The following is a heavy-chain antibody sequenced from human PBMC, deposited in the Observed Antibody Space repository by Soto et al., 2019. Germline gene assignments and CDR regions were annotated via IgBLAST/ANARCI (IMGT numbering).Heavy chain of an antibody. Sequence: QVQLVQSGSEVKKPGSSVKVSCKASGGTFSIYTISWVRQAPGQWLEWMGRVIPIFDVTSYAQRFQGRVTITADKSTTTAYMELSSLRSEDTAVYYCARDRDTSNWPNFDYWGQGTLVNVSS. V-gene: IGHV1-69*02. CDR2: VIPIFDVT. J-gene: IGHJ4*02. CDR1: GGTFSIYT. CDR3: ARDRDTSNWPNFDY. D-gene: IGHD6-13*01.